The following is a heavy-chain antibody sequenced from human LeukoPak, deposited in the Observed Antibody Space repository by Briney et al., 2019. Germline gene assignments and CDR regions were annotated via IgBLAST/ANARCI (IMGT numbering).Heavy chain of an antibody. CDR2: INPSGGST. J-gene: IGHJ4*02. D-gene: IGHD3-22*01. CDR1: GYTFTSYY. V-gene: IGHV1-46*01. Sequence: GASVKVSCKASGYTFTSYYMHWVRQAPGQGLEWMGIINPSGGSTSYAQKFQGRVTMTRDTSISTAYMELSRLRSDDTAVYYCATKGDYDKDFDYWGQGTLVTVSS. CDR3: ATKGDYDKDFDY.